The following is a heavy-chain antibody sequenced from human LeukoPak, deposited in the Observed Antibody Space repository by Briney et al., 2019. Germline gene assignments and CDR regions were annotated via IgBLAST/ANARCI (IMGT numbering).Heavy chain of an antibody. CDR3: AREGVGATPFDY. V-gene: IGHV5-51*01. CDR2: IYPGDSDT. D-gene: IGHD1-26*01. J-gene: IGHJ4*02. CDR1: GSIFTSYW. Sequence: GASLQISCEGSGSIFTSYWIGWGRPLPGKGLEWMGIIYPGDSDTRYSPSFQGQVTISADKSISTAYLQWSSLKASDTAMYYCAREGVGATPFDYWGQGTLVTVSS.